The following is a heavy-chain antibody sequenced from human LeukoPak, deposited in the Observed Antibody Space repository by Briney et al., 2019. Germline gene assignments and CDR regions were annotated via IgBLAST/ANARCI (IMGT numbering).Heavy chain of an antibody. Sequence: GGSLRLSCAASGFTFSSYAMHWVRQAPGKGLEWVAVISYDGSNKYYADSVKGRFTISRDNSKDTLYLQMNSLRAEDTAVYYCASRDPTMVTTNYWGQGTLVTVSS. D-gene: IGHD4-17*01. CDR3: ASRDPTMVTTNY. V-gene: IGHV3-30-3*01. CDR2: ISYDGSNK. CDR1: GFTFSSYA. J-gene: IGHJ4*02.